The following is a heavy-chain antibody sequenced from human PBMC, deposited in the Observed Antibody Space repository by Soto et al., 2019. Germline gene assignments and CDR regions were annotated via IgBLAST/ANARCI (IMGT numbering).Heavy chain of an antibody. CDR2: MNPNSGGT. CDR3: ARATGGYYDSSGCYYGIHYYGMDV. J-gene: IGHJ6*02. Sequence: ASVKVSCKASGYTFTGYYMHWVRQAPGQGLEWMGWMNPNSGGTNYAQKFQGWVTMTRDTSISTAYMELSRLRSDDTAVYYCARATGGYYDSSGCYYGIHYYGMDVWGQGTTVTVSS. D-gene: IGHD3-22*01. V-gene: IGHV1-2*04. CDR1: GYTFTGYY.